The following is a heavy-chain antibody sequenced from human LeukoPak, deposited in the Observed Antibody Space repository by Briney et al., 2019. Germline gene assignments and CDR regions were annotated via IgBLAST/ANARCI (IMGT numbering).Heavy chain of an antibody. CDR1: GASISSGSNY. CDR3: ARAPRRYCSSTSCPGWFDP. D-gene: IGHD2-2*01. J-gene: IGHJ5*02. CDR2: IYSSGST. Sequence: SETLSLTCSVSGASISSGSNYWGWIRQPPGKTLEWIGSIYSSGSTYYNPSLKSRVIIIIDTPKNHFSLTLSSVTAADTAVYYCARAPRRYCSSTSCPGWFDPWGQGTLVTVSS. V-gene: IGHV4-39*07.